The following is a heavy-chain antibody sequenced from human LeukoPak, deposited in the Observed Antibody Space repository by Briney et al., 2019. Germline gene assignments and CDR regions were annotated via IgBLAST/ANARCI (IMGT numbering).Heavy chain of an antibody. CDR1: GYTFTGYY. D-gene: IGHD5-18*01. CDR2: INPNSGGT. J-gene: IGHJ4*02. Sequence: ASVKVSCKASGYTFTGYYMHWVRQAPGQGLEWMGWINPNSGGTNYAQKFQGRVTMTRDTSISTAYMELSGLRSDDTAVYYCARDTRGGYSYGPVDYWGQGTLVTVSS. V-gene: IGHV1-2*02. CDR3: ARDTRGGYSYGPVDY.